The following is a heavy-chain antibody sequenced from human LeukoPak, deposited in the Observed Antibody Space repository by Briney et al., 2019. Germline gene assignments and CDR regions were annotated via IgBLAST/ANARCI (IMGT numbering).Heavy chain of an antibody. CDR2: LSSSGSYI. V-gene: IGHV3-21*01. CDR3: ARGDYFDD. CDR1: GFTFTTYS. Sequence: GGSLRLSCAASGFTFTTYSMNWVRQAPGQGLQWVSSLSSSGSYIYYADSVKGRFTISRDNAKNSLYLQMNSLRAEDTAVYYCARGDYFDDWGQGTLVSVSS. J-gene: IGHJ4*02.